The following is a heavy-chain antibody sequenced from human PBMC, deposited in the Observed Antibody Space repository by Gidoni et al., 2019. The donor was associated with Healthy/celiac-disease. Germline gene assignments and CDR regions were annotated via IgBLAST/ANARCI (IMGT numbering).Heavy chain of an antibody. D-gene: IGHD2-2*01. CDR2: INHSGST. V-gene: IGHV4-34*01. CDR3: ARASYCSSTSCPGIAAAGTTTTSPRFDP. J-gene: IGHJ5*02. CDR1: GGSFSGYY. Sequence: QVQLQQWGAGLLKPSETLSLTCAVYGGSFSGYYWRWIRPPPGKGLEWIGEINHSGSTNYNPSLKSRVTISVDTSKNQFSLKLSSVTAADTAVYYCARASYCSSTSCPGIAAAGTTTTSPRFDPWGQGTLVTVSA.